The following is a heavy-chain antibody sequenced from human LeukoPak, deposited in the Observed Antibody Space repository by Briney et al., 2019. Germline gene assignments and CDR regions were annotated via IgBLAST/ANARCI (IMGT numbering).Heavy chain of an antibody. J-gene: IGHJ5*02. V-gene: IGHV4-61*02. CDR1: GGSISSGSYY. CDR2: IYTSGST. CDR3: ARSCSGGSCKWFDP. D-gene: IGHD2-15*01. Sequence: PSETLSLTCTVSGGSISSGSYYWSWSRQPAGKGLEWIGCIYTSGSTYYNPSLKSRVTISVDTSKNQFSLKLSSVTAADTAVYYCARSCSGGSCKWFDPWGQGTLVTVSS.